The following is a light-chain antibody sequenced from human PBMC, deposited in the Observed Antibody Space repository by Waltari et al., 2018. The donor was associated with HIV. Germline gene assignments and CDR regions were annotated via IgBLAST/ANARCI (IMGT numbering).Light chain of an antibody. J-gene: IGKJ1*01. CDR3: QQYYSAPWT. Sequence: DIVMTQSPDSLSVSLGERAAINCKSSQSVLSTSKHKSHLAWYQQKPGQPPKLLIYWASNRDSGVPDRFSGSRSGTDFTLTISSLQAEDVAVYFCQQYYSAPWTFGQGTKVEIK. CDR1: QSVLSTSKHKSH. V-gene: IGKV4-1*01. CDR2: WAS.